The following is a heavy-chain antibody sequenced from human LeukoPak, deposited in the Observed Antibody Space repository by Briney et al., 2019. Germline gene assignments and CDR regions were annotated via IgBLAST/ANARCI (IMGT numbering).Heavy chain of an antibody. D-gene: IGHD3/OR15-3a*01. CDR2: VYHSGST. V-gene: IGHV4-59*08. J-gene: IGHJ4*02. CDR3: ARLAGTGAAAGAFDY. CDR1: GGSISSYY. Sequence: PSETLSLTCTVSGGSISSYYWSWIRQPPGKGLEWIWNVYHSGSTYYNPSLKSRVTISVDTSKNQFSLKVTSVTAADTAVYYCARLAGTGAAAGAFDYWGQGTLVTVSS.